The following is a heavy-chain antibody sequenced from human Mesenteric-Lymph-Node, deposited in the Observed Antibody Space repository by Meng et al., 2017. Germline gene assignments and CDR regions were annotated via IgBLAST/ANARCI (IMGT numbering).Heavy chain of an antibody. J-gene: IGHJ4*02. D-gene: IGHD6-13*01. CDR2: ISVGDGNT. Sequence: QVQLVQSGAEVENPGASVKVSCKTSGYSFTTYAIHWVRQAPGQRLEWMGWISVGDGNTKYSQNFQGRVTITRDTSASTASMKLSSLRSEDTAVYYCVRWYFDYWGQGTLVTVSS. CDR3: VRWYFDY. V-gene: IGHV1-3*01. CDR1: GYSFTTYA.